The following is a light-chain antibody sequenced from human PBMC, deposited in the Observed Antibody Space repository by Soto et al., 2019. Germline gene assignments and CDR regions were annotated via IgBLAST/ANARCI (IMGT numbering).Light chain of an antibody. J-gene: IGLJ1*01. Sequence: QSVLTQPPSASGTPGQRVTISCSGSSSNIESNTVTWYQQLPGTAPKLVIYSNYDRPSGVPDRFSGSTSGTSASLVIRGLQSEDEADYYCAAWDDILNGYVFGDGTKVPVL. CDR3: AAWDDILNGYV. CDR2: SNY. CDR1: SSNIESNT. V-gene: IGLV1-44*01.